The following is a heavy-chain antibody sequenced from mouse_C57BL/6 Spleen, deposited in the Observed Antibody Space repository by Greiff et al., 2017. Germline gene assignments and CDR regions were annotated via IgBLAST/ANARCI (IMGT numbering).Heavy chain of an antibody. CDR3: ARQGDYGAMDY. J-gene: IGHJ4*01. D-gene: IGHD2-4*01. CDR1: EYEFPSHD. Sequence: DVKLVESGGGLVQPGASLKLSCESNEYEFPSHDMSWVRKTPEKRLELVAAINSDGGSTYYPDTMERRFIISRDNTKKTLYLQMSSLRSEDTALYYCARQGDYGAMDYWGQGTSVTVSS. V-gene: IGHV5-2*01. CDR2: INSDGGST.